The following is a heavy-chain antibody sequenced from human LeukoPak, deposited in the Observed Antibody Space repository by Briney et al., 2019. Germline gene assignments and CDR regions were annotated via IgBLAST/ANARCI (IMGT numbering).Heavy chain of an antibody. J-gene: IGHJ4*02. D-gene: IGHD6-13*01. CDR1: GYTFTGYY. CDR2: INPNSGGT. V-gene: IGHV1-2*06. CDR3: ARDPAAAGTGVQDY. Sequence: ASVKVSCKASGYTFTGYYMHWVRQAPGQGLEWMGQINPNSGGTNYAQKFQGRVTMTRDTSISTAYMELSRLRSDDTAVYYCARDPAAAGTGVQDYWGQGTLVTVSS.